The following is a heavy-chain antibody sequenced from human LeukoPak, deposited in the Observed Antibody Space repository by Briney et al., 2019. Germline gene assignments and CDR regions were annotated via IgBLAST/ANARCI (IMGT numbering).Heavy chain of an antibody. CDR2: ISGDGVST. CDR1: GLPIGDFA. Sequence: GGSLRLSCVASGLPIGDFAMHWVRQAPGQGLEWVSLISGDGVSTFFADSVKGRFSISRDNSKNSLFLGMSSLRTEDTAMYYCARESGKFDYWGQGTLVAVSS. V-gene: IGHV3-43*02. J-gene: IGHJ4*02. CDR3: ARESGKFDY.